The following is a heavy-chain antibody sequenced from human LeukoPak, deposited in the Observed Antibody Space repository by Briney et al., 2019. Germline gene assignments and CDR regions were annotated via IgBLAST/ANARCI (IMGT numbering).Heavy chain of an antibody. CDR2: IIGGAGGT. Sequence: PGGSLRLSCAASGFSFSSHGMSWVRQAPGKGLEWVSGIIGGAGGTYYADSVKGRFTISRDNAKNTLYLQMNSLRAEDTAVYYCARDPIAVAARRRFDYWGQGTLVTVSS. D-gene: IGHD6-19*01. CDR3: ARDPIAVAARRRFDY. CDR1: GFSFSSHG. V-gene: IGHV3-23*01. J-gene: IGHJ4*02.